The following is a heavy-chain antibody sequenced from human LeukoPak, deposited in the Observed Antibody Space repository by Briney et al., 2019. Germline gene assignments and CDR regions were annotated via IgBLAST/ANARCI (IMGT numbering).Heavy chain of an antibody. V-gene: IGHV4-59*01. D-gene: IGHD3-22*01. CDR2: IYYSGST. CDR1: GGSFSGYY. CDR3: AREALLSNYYDSSVLDY. J-gene: IGHJ4*02. Sequence: PSETLSLTCAVYGGSFSGYYWSWIRQPPGKGLEWIGYIYYSGSTNYNPSLKSRVTISVDTSKNQFSLKLSSVTAADTAVYYCAREALLSNYYDSSVLDYWGQGTLVTVSS.